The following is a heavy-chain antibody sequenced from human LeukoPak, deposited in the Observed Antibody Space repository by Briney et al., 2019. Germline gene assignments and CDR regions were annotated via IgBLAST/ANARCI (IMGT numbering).Heavy chain of an antibody. Sequence: GGSLRLSCAASGFTFSSYTMNWVRQAPGKGLEWVSSISSSSSYIYYEDSVKGRLTISRDNAKNSLYLQMNSLRAEDTAVYYCARDPTPRYCSGGSCYTHYGMDVWGQGTTVTVSS. J-gene: IGHJ6*02. CDR2: ISSSSSYI. D-gene: IGHD2-15*01. V-gene: IGHV3-21*01. CDR1: GFTFSSYT. CDR3: ARDPTPRYCSGGSCYTHYGMDV.